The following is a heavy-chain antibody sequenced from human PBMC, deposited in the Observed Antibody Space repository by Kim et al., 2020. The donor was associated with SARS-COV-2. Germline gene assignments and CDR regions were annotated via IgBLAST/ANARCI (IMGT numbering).Heavy chain of an antibody. CDR1: GFTFSNAW. J-gene: IGHJ4*02. CDR3: TTAVLIVVVTAIRS. D-gene: IGHD2-21*02. Sequence: GGSLRLSCAASGFTFSNAWMSWVRQAPGKGLEWVGRIKSKTDGGTTDYAAPVKGRFTISRDDSKNTLYLQMNSLKTEDTAVYYCTTAVLIVVVTAIRSWGQGTLVTVSS. CDR2: IKSKTDGGTT. V-gene: IGHV3-15*01.